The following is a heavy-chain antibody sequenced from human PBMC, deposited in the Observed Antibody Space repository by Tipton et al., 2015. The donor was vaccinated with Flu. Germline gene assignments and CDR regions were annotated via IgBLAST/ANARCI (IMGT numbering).Heavy chain of an antibody. V-gene: IGHV4-38-2*01. D-gene: IGHD3-3*01. CDR1: GDSISSDFY. CDR2: VSRTGST. J-gene: IGHJ5*02. CDR3: ARQGVGTLGPDWFDP. Sequence: TLSLTCAVSGDSISSDFYWAWIRQFPGKGLEWTGTVSRTGSTIYNPSLKSRVTISVDTSKNQFSLRLSFVTAADTAVYYCARQGVGTLGPDWFDPWGQGTLVTVSS.